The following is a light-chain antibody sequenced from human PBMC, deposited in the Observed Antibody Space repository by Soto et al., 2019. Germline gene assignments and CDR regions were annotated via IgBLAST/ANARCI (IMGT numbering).Light chain of an antibody. V-gene: IGLV2-14*01. CDR1: SSDVGAYTY. Sequence: QSALTQPASVSGSPGQSITISCTGTSSDVGAYTYVSWYQQHPGKAPKLMIFEVSDRPSGVSNRLSGSKSGNTASLTISGLQAEDEVDYYCSSYTTSNTLVFGGGTKLAVL. J-gene: IGLJ2*01. CDR2: EVS. CDR3: SSYTTSNTLV.